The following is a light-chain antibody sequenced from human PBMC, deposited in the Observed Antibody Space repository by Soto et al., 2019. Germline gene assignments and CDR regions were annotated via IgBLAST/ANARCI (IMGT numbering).Light chain of an antibody. CDR2: AAT. V-gene: IGKV1-39*01. J-gene: IGKJ3*01. CDR1: QSISNY. CDR3: QQNYSAPFT. Sequence: DIRLTQSPSSLSASVGDRVTITCRASQSISNYLNWYQQKPGKAPKLLIYAATSLQSGVPSRFSGSGSGTDFTLTISSLQPEDFATYHCQQNYSAPFTFGPGTKVDIK.